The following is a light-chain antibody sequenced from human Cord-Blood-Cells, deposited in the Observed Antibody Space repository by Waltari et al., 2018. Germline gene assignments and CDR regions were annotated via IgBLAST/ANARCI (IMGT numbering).Light chain of an antibody. J-gene: IGLJ2*01. CDR1: SSDVGRYNL. V-gene: IGLV2-23*02. Sequence: QSALTQPASVSGSPGPSITLSCTATSSDVGRYNLVSWYHQHPGKAPKPMIYEVSKRPSGVSNRFSGSKSGNTASLTISGLQAEDEADYYCCSYAGSSTFVVFGGGTKLTVL. CDR2: EVS. CDR3: CSYAGSSTFVV.